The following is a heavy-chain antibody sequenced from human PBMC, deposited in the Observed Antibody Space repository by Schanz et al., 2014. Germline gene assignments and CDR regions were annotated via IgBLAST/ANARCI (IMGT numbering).Heavy chain of an antibody. CDR2: INSVGSNT. CDR1: GFTFSSHC. V-gene: IGHV3-74*01. D-gene: IGHD3-9*01. J-gene: IGHJ5*02. Sequence: EVQLVQSGGGLVQPGGSLRLSCAASGFTFSSHCMHWVRQDPGKGLVWVARINSVGSNTDYADSVTGRFTISRDNAKNTLYLQMNTLRAEDTAVYYCAKAADWPVTRCDPWGQGTLVTVSS. CDR3: AKAADWPVTRCDP.